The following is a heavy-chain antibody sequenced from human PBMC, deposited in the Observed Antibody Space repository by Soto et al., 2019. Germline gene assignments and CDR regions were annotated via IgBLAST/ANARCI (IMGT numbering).Heavy chain of an antibody. Sequence: ASVQVSCKASGYTFTSYDNNWGRQATAQRLEGMGWMNPNSGNTGYAQKLQGRVTMTRNTSRSTAYMELSSLRSEDTDVYYCARQYSNYANYYHYYMDVWGKGTTVTVSS. CDR3: ARQYSNYANYYHYYMDV. J-gene: IGHJ6*03. CDR1: GYTFTSYD. CDR2: MNPNSGNT. V-gene: IGHV1-8*01. D-gene: IGHD4-4*01.